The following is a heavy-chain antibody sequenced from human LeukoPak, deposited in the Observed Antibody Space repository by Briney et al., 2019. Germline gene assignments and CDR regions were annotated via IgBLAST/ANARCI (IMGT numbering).Heavy chain of an antibody. D-gene: IGHD2-15*01. CDR1: GFTFSSYS. Sequence: GGSLRLSCAASGFTFSSYSMNRVRQAPGKGLEWVSSITSRSSYIYYADSVKGRFTISRDNAKNSLYLQMNSLRAEDTAVYYCARGQGAYCSGGSCYTGYFDPWGQGTLVTVSS. CDR3: ARGQGAYCSGGSCYTGYFDP. J-gene: IGHJ5*02. V-gene: IGHV3-21*01. CDR2: ITSRSSYI.